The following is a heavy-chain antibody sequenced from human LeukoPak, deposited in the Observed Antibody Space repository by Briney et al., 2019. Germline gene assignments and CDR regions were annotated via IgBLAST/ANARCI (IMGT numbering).Heavy chain of an antibody. J-gene: IGHJ4*02. D-gene: IGHD6-19*01. V-gene: IGHV3-23*01. CDR2: ISGSGGST. Sequence: PGGSLRLSCAASGFTFSSYAMSWVRQAPGKGLEWVSAISGSGGSTYYADSVKGRFTISRDNSKNTLYLQMNSLKTEDTAVYYCTTAVAGVDYWGQGTLVTVSS. CDR3: TTAVAGVDY. CDR1: GFTFSSYA.